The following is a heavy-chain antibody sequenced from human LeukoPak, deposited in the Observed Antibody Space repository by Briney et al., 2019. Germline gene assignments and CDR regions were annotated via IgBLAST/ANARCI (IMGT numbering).Heavy chain of an antibody. CDR3: ARESGSGSYYLPFDY. CDR1: GFTFSSYE. V-gene: IGHV3-48*03. D-gene: IGHD3-10*01. J-gene: IGHJ4*02. CDR2: ISSSGSTI. Sequence: GGSLRLSCAASGFTFSSYEMNWVRQAPGKGLEGVSYISSSGSTIYYADSVKGRFTISRDNAKNSLYLQMNSLRAEDTAVYYCARESGSGSYYLPFDYWGQGTLVTVSS.